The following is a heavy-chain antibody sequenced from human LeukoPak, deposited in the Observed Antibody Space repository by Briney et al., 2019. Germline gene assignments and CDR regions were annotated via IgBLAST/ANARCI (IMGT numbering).Heavy chain of an antibody. CDR1: GFTFSSYA. J-gene: IGHJ3*02. D-gene: IGHD2-2*02. V-gene: IGHV3-23*01. CDR2: ISGSGGST. Sequence: QSGGSLRLSCAASGFTFSSYAMSWVRQAPGKGLEWVSAISGSGGSTYYADSVKGRFTISRDNSKNTLYLQMNSLRAEDTAVYYCAKGGCSSTSCYTVGSGGAFDIWGQGTMVTVSS. CDR3: AKGGCSSTSCYTVGSGGAFDI.